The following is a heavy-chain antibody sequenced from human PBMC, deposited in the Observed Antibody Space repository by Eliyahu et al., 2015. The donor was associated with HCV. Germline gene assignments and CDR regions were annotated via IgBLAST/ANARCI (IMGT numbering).Heavy chain of an antibody. D-gene: IGHD1-14*01. CDR2: VARDGGIR. V-gene: IGHV3-43*01. CDR1: GFXVEDYS. J-gene: IGHJ4*02. Sequence: EVQLVESGGVVVQPGGSLRLSCSVSGFXVEDYSVHWVRQAPGKGLEWVSFVARDGGIRYADSVKGRFTISRDNSKNSLSLQMRSLRTEDSGLYYCAKETYTGGLDYWGQGTLVTVSS. CDR3: AKETYTGGLDY.